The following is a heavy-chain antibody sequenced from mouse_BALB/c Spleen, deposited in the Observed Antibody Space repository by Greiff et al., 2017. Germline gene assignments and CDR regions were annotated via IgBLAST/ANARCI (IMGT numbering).Heavy chain of an antibody. Sequence: VKLVESGPGLVAPSQSLSITCTVSGFSLTGYGVNWVRQPPGKGLEWLGMIWGDGSTDYNSALKSRLSISKDNSKSQVFLKMNSLQTDDTARYYCARAKIYDYYAMDYWGQGTSVTVSS. CDR2: IWGDGST. CDR1: GFSLTGYG. CDR3: ARAKIYDYYAMDY. J-gene: IGHJ4*01. V-gene: IGHV2-6-7*01. D-gene: IGHD2-12*01.